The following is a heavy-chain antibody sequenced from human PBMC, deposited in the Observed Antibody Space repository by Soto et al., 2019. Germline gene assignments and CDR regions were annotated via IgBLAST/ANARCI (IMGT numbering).Heavy chain of an antibody. V-gene: IGHV3-23*01. CDR1: GFTFSMYA. CDR2: ISGSGANT. D-gene: IGHD3-10*01. CDR3: GKQGTHFYYYNMDV. J-gene: IGHJ6*02. Sequence: PGGSLRLSCGVSGFTFSMYAMSWVRQAPGKGLEWVSGISGSGANTYFADSVKGRFTISRDNSNNTLYLQMNSLRAEDTATYYCGKQGTHFYYYNMDVWGQGTTVTVSS.